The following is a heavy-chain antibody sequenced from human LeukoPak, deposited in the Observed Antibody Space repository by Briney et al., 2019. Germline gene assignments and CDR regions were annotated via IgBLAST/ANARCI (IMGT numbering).Heavy chain of an antibody. Sequence: AAVKVSCKASGYTFISYYMHWVRQAPGQGLEWMGIINPSGGATTYAQKFQGKVTMTSDTSTSTVYVELSSLRSEDTAVYYCARVSRRYCSSTSCWFDPWGQGTLVTVSS. CDR1: GYTFISYY. CDR3: ARVSRRYCSSTSCWFDP. CDR2: INPSGGAT. V-gene: IGHV1-46*01. J-gene: IGHJ5*02. D-gene: IGHD2-2*01.